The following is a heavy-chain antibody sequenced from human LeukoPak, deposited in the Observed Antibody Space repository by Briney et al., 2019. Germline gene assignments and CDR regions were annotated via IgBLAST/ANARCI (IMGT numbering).Heavy chain of an antibody. CDR3: AKAPQYCSGGSCYSGGYYFDY. J-gene: IGHJ4*02. V-gene: IGHV3-48*01. D-gene: IGHD2-15*01. Sequence: GGSLRLSCAASEFTFSSYSMNWVRQAPGKGLEWVSYITISGNSKSYADSVKGRFTISRDNSKNTLYLQMNSLRAEDTAVYYCAKAPQYCSGGSCYSGGYYFDYWGQGTLVTVSS. CDR2: ITISGNSK. CDR1: EFTFSSYS.